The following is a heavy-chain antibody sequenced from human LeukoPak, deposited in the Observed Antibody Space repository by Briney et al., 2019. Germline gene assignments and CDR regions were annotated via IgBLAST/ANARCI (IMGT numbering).Heavy chain of an antibody. J-gene: IGHJ5*01. D-gene: IGHD4-4*01. CDR2: ISDSGGST. Sequence: GGSLRLSCAASGSTFSSNAMSWVRQAPGKGLEWVSAISDSGGSTYYADSVKGRFTISRDNSKNTVYLQMNSLRAGDTAVYYCAKDPRTVSTDSWGQGTLVTVSS. CDR1: GSTFSSNA. CDR3: AKDPRTVSTDS. V-gene: IGHV3-23*01.